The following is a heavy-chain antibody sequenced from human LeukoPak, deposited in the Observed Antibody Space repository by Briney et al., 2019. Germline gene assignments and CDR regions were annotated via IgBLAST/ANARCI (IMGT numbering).Heavy chain of an antibody. V-gene: IGHV1-2*02. CDR1: GYTFTGYY. D-gene: IGHD3-9*01. CDR2: INPNSGGT. Sequence: ASVKVSCKASGYTFTGYYTHWVRQAPGQGLEWMGWINPNSGGTIYAQKYQSRVTMTRDTSISTAYMELRRLRSDDTAVYYWARDPGKLRYFDWSPQYYFDYWGQGTLVTVSS. CDR3: ARDPGKLRYFDWSPQYYFDY. J-gene: IGHJ4*02.